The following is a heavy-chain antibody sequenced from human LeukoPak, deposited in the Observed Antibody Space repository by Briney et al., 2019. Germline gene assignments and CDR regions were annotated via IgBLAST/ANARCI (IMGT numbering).Heavy chain of an antibody. J-gene: IGHJ6*02. CDR2: INPSGGST. V-gene: IGHV1-46*01. D-gene: IGHD2-21*02. Sequence: ASVKVSCKASGYTFTSYYMHWVRQAPGQGLEWMGIINPSGGSTSYAQKFQGRVTMTRDTSISTAYMEPSRLRSDDTAVYYCARVTGTANYYGMDVWGQGTTVTVSS. CDR1: GYTFTSYY. CDR3: ARVTGTANYYGMDV.